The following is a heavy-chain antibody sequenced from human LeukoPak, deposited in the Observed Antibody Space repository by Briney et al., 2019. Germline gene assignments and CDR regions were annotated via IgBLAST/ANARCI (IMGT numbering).Heavy chain of an antibody. CDR3: ARELHVERDDY. CDR2: ISANDGKT. D-gene: IGHD1-1*01. CDR1: GFVFTSYG. Sequence: ASVKVSCTASGFVFTSYGFTRVRQAPGQGLEWMGWISANDGKTHYSEKHQGRVTMSTDTVTSTAYMELRSLRSDDTAVYYCARELHVERDDYWGQGTLVTVSS. V-gene: IGHV1-18*01. J-gene: IGHJ4*02.